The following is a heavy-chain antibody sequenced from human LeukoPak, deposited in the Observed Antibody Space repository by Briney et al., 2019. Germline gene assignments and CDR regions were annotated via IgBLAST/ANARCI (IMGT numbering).Heavy chain of an antibody. V-gene: IGHV3-53*05. CDR3: AKGVSSGWNWFDP. CDR1: GFTVSSNS. CDR2: IYSGGNT. D-gene: IGHD6-19*01. Sequence: GGSLRLSCTVSGFTVSSNSMSWVRQAPGKGLEWVSFIYSGGNTHYADSVKGRFTISRDNSKNTLYLQMNSLRAEDTAVYYCAKGVSSGWNWFDPWGQGTLVTVFS. J-gene: IGHJ5*02.